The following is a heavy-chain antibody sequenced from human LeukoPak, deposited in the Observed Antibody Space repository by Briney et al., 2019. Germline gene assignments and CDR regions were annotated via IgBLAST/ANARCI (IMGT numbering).Heavy chain of an antibody. CDR1: GFTFSSYG. Sequence: GGSLRLSCAASGFTFSSYGMHWVRQAPGKGLEWVAVILYDGSNKYYADSVKGRFTISRDNSKNTLYLQMNSLRAEDTALYYCVRVTHSSYTYGYGHGDYWGQGTLVTVSS. V-gene: IGHV3-33*01. CDR3: VRVTHSSYTYGYGHGDY. D-gene: IGHD5-18*01. CDR2: ILYDGSNK. J-gene: IGHJ4*02.